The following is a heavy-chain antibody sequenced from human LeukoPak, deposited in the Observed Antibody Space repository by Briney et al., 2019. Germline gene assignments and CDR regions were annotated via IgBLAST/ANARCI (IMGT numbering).Heavy chain of an antibody. Sequence: SETLSLICTVSGGSISSYYWSWIRQPPGKGLEWIGYIYYSGSTNYNPSLKSRVTISVDTSKNQFSLKLSSVTAADTAVYYCAREAAVAGTYGMDVWGQGTTVTVSS. J-gene: IGHJ6*02. D-gene: IGHD6-19*01. CDR1: GGSISSYY. V-gene: IGHV4-59*01. CDR3: AREAAVAGTYGMDV. CDR2: IYYSGST.